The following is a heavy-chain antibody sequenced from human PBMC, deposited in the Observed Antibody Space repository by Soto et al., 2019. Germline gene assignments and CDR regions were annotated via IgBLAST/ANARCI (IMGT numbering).Heavy chain of an antibody. V-gene: IGHV1-69*13. D-gene: IGHD4-17*01. CDR3: ARGYGDYNASWSSRSAFDI. CDR2: IIPIFGTA. Sequence: ASVKVSCKASGGTYSSYAISWVRQAPGQGLEWMGGIIPIFGTANYAQKFQGRVTITADESTSTAYMELSSLRYEDTAVYYCARGYGDYNASWSSRSAFDIWGQGTMVTVSS. J-gene: IGHJ3*02. CDR1: GGTYSSYA.